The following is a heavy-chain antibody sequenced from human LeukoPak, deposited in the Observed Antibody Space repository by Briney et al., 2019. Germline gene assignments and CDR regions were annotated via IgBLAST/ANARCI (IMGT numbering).Heavy chain of an antibody. J-gene: IGHJ6*03. CDR2: INHSGST. D-gene: IGHD2-15*01. V-gene: IGHV4-34*01. CDR3: AIRGYCSGGSCYSVVYYYYYMDV. Sequence: SETLSLTCAVSGGSFSGYYWSWIRQPPGKGLEWIGEINHSGSTNYNPSLKSRVTISVDTSKNQFSLKLSSVTAADPAVYCCAIRGYCSGGSCYSVVYYYYYMDVWGKGTTVTISS. CDR1: GGSFSGYY.